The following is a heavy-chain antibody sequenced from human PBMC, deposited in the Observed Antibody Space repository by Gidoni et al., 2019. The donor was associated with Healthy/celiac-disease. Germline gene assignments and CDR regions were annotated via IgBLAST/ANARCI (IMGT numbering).Heavy chain of an antibody. CDR3: ARDGVGARGRLDY. J-gene: IGHJ4*02. CDR2: INHSGST. Sequence: QVQLQQWGAALLKPSETLSLTCALYVGSFSGYYWSWIRQPPGKGLEWIAEINHSGSTNYNPALKSRVTISGDTSKNQFSLKLSSVTAADTAVYYCARDGVGARGRLDYWGQGTLVTVSS. V-gene: IGHV4-34*01. D-gene: IGHD1-26*01. CDR1: VGSFSGYY.